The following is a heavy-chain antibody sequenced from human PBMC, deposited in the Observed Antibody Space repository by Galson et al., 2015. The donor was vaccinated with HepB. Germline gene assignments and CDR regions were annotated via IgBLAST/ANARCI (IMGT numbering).Heavy chain of an antibody. CDR3: ATGGRVTMVRGVIVNLGFDY. J-gene: IGHJ4*02. CDR1: GITFSTYA. Sequence: SLRLSCAASGITFSTYALSWVRQAPGRGLEWVSGISDGDGSTYYTDSVKGRFTISRDNSKNTLYLQMNSLRAEDTARYYCATGGRVTMVRGVIVNLGFDYWGQGTLVSVSP. CDR2: ISDGDGST. V-gene: IGHV3-23*01. D-gene: IGHD3-10*01.